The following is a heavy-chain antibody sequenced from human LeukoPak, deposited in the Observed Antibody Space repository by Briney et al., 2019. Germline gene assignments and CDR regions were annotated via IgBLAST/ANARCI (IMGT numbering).Heavy chain of an antibody. J-gene: IGHJ6*02. Sequence: TTSETLSLTCAVYGGSFSDYFWGWIRQPPGKGLEWIGEINNPSLKSRVTISVDTSKNQFSLNLSSVTAADTAVYYCARDVVVVPAAIHYGMDVWGQGTTVTVSS. D-gene: IGHD2-2*01. CDR3: ARDVVVVPAAIHYGMDV. CDR1: GGSFSDYF. CDR2: I. V-gene: IGHV4-34*01.